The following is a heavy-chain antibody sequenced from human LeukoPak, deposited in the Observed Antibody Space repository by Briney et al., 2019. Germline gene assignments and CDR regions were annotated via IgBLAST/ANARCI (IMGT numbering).Heavy chain of an antibody. CDR2: TYYRSKWYN. J-gene: IGHJ6*03. CDR1: GDSVSSNSAA. D-gene: IGHD3-10*01. V-gene: IGHV6-1*01. CDR3: ARADYYGSGSYSGYYYYYYMDV. Sequence: SQTPSLTCAISGDSVSSNSAAWNWIRQSPSRVLEWLGRTYYRSKWYNDYAVSVKSRITINPDTSKNQFSLQLNSVTPEDTAVYYCARADYYGSGSYSGYYYYYYMDVWGKGTTVTISS.